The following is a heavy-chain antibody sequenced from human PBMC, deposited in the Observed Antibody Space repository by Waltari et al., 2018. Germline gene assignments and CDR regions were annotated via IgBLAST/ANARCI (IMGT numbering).Heavy chain of an antibody. Sequence: EVQLVESGGGLVQPGGSLRLSCAASGSTFRSYWRSWVGQAQGKGLEWVANIKQDGSEKYYVDSVKGRFTISRDNAKNSLYLQMNSLRAEDTAVYYCARDGIAVAGTWAFDIWGQGTIVTVSS. CDR2: IKQDGSEK. CDR3: ARDGIAVAGTWAFDI. D-gene: IGHD6-19*01. V-gene: IGHV3-7*01. J-gene: IGHJ3*02. CDR1: GSTFRSYW.